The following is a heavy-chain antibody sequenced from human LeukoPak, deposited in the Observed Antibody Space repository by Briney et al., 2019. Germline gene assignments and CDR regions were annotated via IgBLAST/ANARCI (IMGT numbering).Heavy chain of an antibody. D-gene: IGHD3-16*01. V-gene: IGHV3-7*01. CDR2: LNPDGSDK. Sequence: GGSLRLSCAASGFTFSTYWMTWVRQAPGKGLEWVANLNPDGSDKYYVDSVKGRFTISRDNAKSSLYLQMSSLRAEDTAVYYCARAAYTSASDSWGQGTLVSVSS. J-gene: IGHJ5*01. CDR3: ARAAYTSASDS. CDR1: GFTFSTYW.